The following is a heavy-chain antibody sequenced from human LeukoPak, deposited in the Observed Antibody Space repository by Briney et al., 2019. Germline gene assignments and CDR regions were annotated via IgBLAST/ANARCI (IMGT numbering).Heavy chain of an antibody. J-gene: IGHJ4*02. CDR3: AKGGYSSHFDY. D-gene: IGHD6-13*01. Sequence: EGSLRLSCAASGFTFSSYPMSWVRQAPGKELEWVSAISGSGGSTYYADSVKGRFTISRDNSKNTLYLQMNSLRAEDTAVYYCAKGGYSSHFDYWGQGTLVTVSS. CDR1: GFTFSSYP. V-gene: IGHV3-23*01. CDR2: ISGSGGST.